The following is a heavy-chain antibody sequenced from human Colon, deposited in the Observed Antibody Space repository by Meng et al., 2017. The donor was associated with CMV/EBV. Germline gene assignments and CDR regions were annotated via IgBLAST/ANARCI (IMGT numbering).Heavy chain of an antibody. V-gene: IGHV3-53*01. D-gene: IGHD2-21*01. J-gene: IGHJ6*02. Sequence: LSLTCAASGINIGRDYMNWVRQAPGKGLEWVAVVYSGGSTYVADSVKGRFTISRDASTNTLYLQMNSLRAEDSAVYYCARGGDYYGMDVWGQGTTVTV. CDR3: ARGGDYYGMDV. CDR2: VYSGGST. CDR1: GINIGRDY.